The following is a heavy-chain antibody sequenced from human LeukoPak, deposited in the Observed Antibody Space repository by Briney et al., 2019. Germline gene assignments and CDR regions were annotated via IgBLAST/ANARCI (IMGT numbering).Heavy chain of an antibody. D-gene: IGHD1-14*01. V-gene: IGHV3-30-3*01. J-gene: IGHJ4*02. Sequence: PGRSLRLSCAASGFTFSSYAMHWVRQAPGKGLEWVAVISHDGSNKYYADSVKGRFTISRDNSKNTLYLQMNSLRAEDTAVYYCASNRYYFDYWGQGTLVTVSS. CDR2: ISHDGSNK. CDR1: GFTFSSYA. CDR3: ASNRYYFDY.